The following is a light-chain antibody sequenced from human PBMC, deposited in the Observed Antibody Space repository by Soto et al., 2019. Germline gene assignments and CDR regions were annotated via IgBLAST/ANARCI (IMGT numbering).Light chain of an antibody. Sequence: QSVLTQPASVSGSPGQSITISCTGTSSDVGAYNYVSWYQQHPGKAPKLIIYDVSNRPSGVSNRFSGSKSGNTASLTISGLQAEDEADYYCSSCTTCSTLYVFGNGTKVTV. CDR3: SSCTTCSTLYV. V-gene: IGLV2-14*01. CDR1: SSDVGAYNY. J-gene: IGLJ1*01. CDR2: DVS.